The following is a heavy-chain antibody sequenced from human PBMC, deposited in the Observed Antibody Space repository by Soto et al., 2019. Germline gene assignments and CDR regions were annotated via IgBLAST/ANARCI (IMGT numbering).Heavy chain of an antibody. V-gene: IGHV1-69*04. D-gene: IGHD6-6*01. Sequence: SVKVSCKASGGTFSSYTISWVRQAPGQGLEWMGRIIPILGIANYAQKFQGRVTITADKSTSTAYMELSSLRSEDTAVYYCARDLSEEYSSPNDAFDIWGQGTMVTVSS. CDR1: GGTFSSYT. CDR3: ARDLSEEYSSPNDAFDI. J-gene: IGHJ3*02. CDR2: IIPILGIA.